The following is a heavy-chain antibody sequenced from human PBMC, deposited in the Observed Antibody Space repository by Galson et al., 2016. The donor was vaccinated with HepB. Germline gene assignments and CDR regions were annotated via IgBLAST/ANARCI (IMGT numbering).Heavy chain of an antibody. CDR1: GGTFSRYP. CDR3: ARGGFDNWDAADPFDY. D-gene: IGHD1-20*01. Sequence: SCKASGGTFSRYPISWVRQAPGQGLEWMGGIIPMFGTAKYAQKFQGRVTITADESTSTDYMDLTSLRSEDTAVYYCARGGFDNWDAADPFDYRGQGTLVTVSS. CDR2: IIPMFGTA. V-gene: IGHV1-69*01. J-gene: IGHJ4*02.